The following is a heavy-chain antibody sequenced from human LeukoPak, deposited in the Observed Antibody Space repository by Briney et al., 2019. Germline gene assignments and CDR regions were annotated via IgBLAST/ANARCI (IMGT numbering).Heavy chain of an antibody. V-gene: IGHV4-61*02. D-gene: IGHD3-22*01. Sequence: SETLSLTCTVSGGSISSGSYYWSWIRQPAGKGLEWIGRIYTSGSTNYNPSLKSRVTISVDTSKNQFSLKLSSVTAADTAVYYCASPYYSGWYFDLWGRGTLVTVSS. CDR3: ASPYYSGWYFDL. J-gene: IGHJ2*01. CDR1: GGSISSGSYY. CDR2: IYTSGST.